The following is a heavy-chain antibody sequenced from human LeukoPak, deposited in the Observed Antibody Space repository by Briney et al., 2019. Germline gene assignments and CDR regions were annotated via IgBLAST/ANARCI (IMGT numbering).Heavy chain of an antibody. D-gene: IGHD3-3*01. Sequence: SETLSLTCTVSGCSISSSSYDWGWIRRPPGKGLGWIGSIYYSGSTYYNPLRKGRVNIPVDTPKNQFSLKLSSLAAADKAAYYCARHRRFLEWFDYYSYDGMGVWGQGTTVTVSS. CDR1: GCSISSSSYD. CDR2: IYYSGST. V-gene: IGHV4-39*01. J-gene: IGHJ6*02. CDR3: ARHRRFLEWFDYYSYDGMGV.